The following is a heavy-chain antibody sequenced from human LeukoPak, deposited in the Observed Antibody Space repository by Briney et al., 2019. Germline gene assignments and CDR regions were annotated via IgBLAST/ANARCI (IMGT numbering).Heavy chain of an antibody. CDR1: GGSFSGYY. D-gene: IGHD3-22*01. CDR3: ARPGSSYYYDSSGYYSRWFDP. CDR2: INHSGST. J-gene: IGHJ5*02. V-gene: IGHV4-34*01. Sequence: SETLSLTCAVYGGSFSGYYWSWMRQPPGKGLEWIGEINHSGSTNYNPSLKSRVTISVDTSKNQCSLKLCSVTAADTAVYYCARPGSSYYYDSSGYYSRWFDPWSQGTLVTVSS.